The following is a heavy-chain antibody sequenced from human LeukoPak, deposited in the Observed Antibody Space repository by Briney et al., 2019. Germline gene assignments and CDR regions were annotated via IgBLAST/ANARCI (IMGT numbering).Heavy chain of an antibody. CDR3: AKVPAIVVVVAATQYYFDY. Sequence: SGGSLRLSCAASGFTVSSNYMSWVRQAPGKGLEWVSVIYSGGSTYYADSVKGRFTISRDNSKNTLYLQMNSLRAEDTAVYYCAKVPAIVVVVAATQYYFDYWGQGTLVTVSS. D-gene: IGHD2-15*01. CDR1: GFTVSSNY. J-gene: IGHJ4*02. V-gene: IGHV3-53*01. CDR2: IYSGGST.